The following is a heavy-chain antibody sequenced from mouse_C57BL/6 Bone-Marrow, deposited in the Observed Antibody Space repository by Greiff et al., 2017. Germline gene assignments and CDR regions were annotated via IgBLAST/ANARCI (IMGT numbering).Heavy chain of an antibody. CDR3: ARLPPYDNDEDYYAMDY. J-gene: IGHJ4*01. CDR2: INPGSGGT. V-gene: IGHV1-54*01. CDR1: GYAFTNYL. D-gene: IGHD2-4*01. Sequence: VQLQASGAELVRPGTSVKVSCKASGYAFTNYLIEWVKQRPGQGLEWIGVINPGSGGTNYNEKFKGKATLTADKYSSTAYMQLSSLPSEDSAVYFCARLPPYDNDEDYYAMDYWGQGTSVTVSS.